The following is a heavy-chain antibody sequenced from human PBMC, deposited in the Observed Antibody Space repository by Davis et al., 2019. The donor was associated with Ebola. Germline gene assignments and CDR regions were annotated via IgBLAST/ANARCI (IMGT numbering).Heavy chain of an antibody. D-gene: IGHD3-22*01. CDR1: GGSISSSSYY. CDR3: ARPTAYYYDSSGYWERVGWYFDL. J-gene: IGHJ2*01. CDR2: ISGSGGST. Sequence: ETLSLTCTVSGGSISSSSYYWGWVRQAPGKGLEWVSSISGSGGSTYYADSVKGRFTISRDNAKNSLYLQMNSLRAEDTAVYYCARPTAYYYDSSGYWERVGWYFDLWGRGTLVTVSS. V-gene: IGHV3-21*01.